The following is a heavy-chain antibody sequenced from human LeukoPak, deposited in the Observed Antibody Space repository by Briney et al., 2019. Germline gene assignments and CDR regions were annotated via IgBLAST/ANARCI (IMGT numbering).Heavy chain of an antibody. J-gene: IGHJ6*02. D-gene: IGHD5-18*01. Sequence: PGGSLRLSCAATGFTFRDYWMTWVRQAPGKGLEWVSSISSSSSYIYYADSVKGRFTISRDNAKNSLYLQMNSLRAEDTAVYFCARDLKWGVLGYSYGSGMDVWGQGTTVTVSS. CDR1: GFTFRDYW. V-gene: IGHV3-21*01. CDR2: ISSSSSYI. CDR3: ARDLKWGVLGYSYGSGMDV.